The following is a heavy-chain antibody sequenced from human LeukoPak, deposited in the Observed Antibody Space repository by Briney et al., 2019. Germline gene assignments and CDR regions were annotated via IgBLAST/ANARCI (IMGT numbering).Heavy chain of an antibody. CDR3: MFLGVVVPAARLENNWFDP. CDR2: ISYDGSNK. V-gene: IGHV3-30*04. Sequence: GGSLRLSCAASGFTFSSYAMHWVRQAPGKGLEWVAVISYDGSNKYYADSVKGRFTISRDNSKNTLYLQMNSLRAEDTAVYYCMFLGVVVPAARLENNWFDPWGQGTLVTVSS. J-gene: IGHJ5*02. CDR1: GFTFSSYA. D-gene: IGHD2-2*01.